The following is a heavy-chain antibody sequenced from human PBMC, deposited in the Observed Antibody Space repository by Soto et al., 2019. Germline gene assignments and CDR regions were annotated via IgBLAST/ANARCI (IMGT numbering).Heavy chain of an antibody. Sequence: SETLSLTCTVSGGSISSYYWSWIRQPPGKGLEWIGYIYYSGGTNYNPSLKSRVTISVDTSKNQFSLKLSSVTAADTAVYYCARQSITMGRGVIGDWFDPWGQGTLVTVSS. D-gene: IGHD3-10*01. J-gene: IGHJ5*02. CDR2: IYYSGGT. V-gene: IGHV4-59*08. CDR1: GGSISSYY. CDR3: ARQSITMGRGVIGDWFDP.